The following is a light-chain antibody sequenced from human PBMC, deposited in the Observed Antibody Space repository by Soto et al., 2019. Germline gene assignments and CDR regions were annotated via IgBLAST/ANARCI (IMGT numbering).Light chain of an antibody. CDR3: QYGFT. CDR2: WAS. V-gene: IGKV4-1*01. CDR1: QSVLYSSNNKNY. Sequence: DIVMTQSPDSLAVSLGERATINCKSSQSVLYSSNNKNYLAWYQQKPGQPPKLLIYWASTRESGVPDRFSVSGSGTDFTLTISSLQAEDVAVYYCQYGFTFGPGTKVDIK. J-gene: IGKJ3*01.